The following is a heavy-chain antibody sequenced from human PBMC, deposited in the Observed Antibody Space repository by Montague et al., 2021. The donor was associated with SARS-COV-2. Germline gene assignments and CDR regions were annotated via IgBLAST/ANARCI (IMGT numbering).Heavy chain of an antibody. D-gene: IGHD3-9*01. Sequence: CAISGDSVSSKSVAWNWIRQSPSRGLEWLGRTYYRSKWDSDYAXPVKRRLVITPDTSKNQVSLQLNSVIPEDTAVYFCASSGITLTGLDAFDIWGQGTMVTVSS. J-gene: IGHJ3*02. V-gene: IGHV6-1*01. CDR3: ASSGITLTGLDAFDI. CDR1: GDSVSSKSVA. CDR2: TYYRSKWDS.